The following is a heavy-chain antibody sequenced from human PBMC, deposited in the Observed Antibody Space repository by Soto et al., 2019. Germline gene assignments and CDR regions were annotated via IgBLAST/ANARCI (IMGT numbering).Heavy chain of an antibody. D-gene: IGHD3-10*01. V-gene: IGHV3-23*01. J-gene: IGHJ4*02. CDR1: GFTFYNYA. CDR3: AKGRGGSGSLTPRVDF. Sequence: EVQLLESGGGLVQPGGSLSLSCAASGFTFYNYAMTWVRQAPGKGLEWVSAISGGGDTTSYADSVMGRFTVSRDGSKNTLYLQMGSLRAEDTALYYCAKGRGGSGSLTPRVDFWGQGTLVTVSS. CDR2: ISGGGDTT.